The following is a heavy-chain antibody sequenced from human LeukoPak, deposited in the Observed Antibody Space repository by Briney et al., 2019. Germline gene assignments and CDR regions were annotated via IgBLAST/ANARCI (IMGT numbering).Heavy chain of an antibody. D-gene: IGHD6-19*01. CDR2: INTYNGET. J-gene: IGHJ4*02. CDR1: GYTFTDYG. Sequence: GASVTVSCTVSGYTFTDYGISWVRQAPGQGREWMGWINTYNGETKYAQKLQGRVSMTTDTPTRTAYMELRSLKSGDTAVYYCARGAQYTSGWRFWGQGTLVTVSS. CDR3: ARGAQYTSGWRF. V-gene: IGHV1-18*01.